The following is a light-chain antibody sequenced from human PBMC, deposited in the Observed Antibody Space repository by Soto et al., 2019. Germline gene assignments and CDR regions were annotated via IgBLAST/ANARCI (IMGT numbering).Light chain of an antibody. J-gene: IGLJ1*01. V-gene: IGLV2-11*01. CDR3: CSFAGSHTYV. CDR1: SSDVGGYNY. Sequence: QSALTQPRSVSGSPGQSVAISCTGTSSDVGGYNYVSWYQQPPGKAPELVIYHVSRRPSGVPDRFSGSKSDNTASLTISGLQAEDEADHYCCSFAGSHTYVFGTGTKLTVL. CDR2: HVS.